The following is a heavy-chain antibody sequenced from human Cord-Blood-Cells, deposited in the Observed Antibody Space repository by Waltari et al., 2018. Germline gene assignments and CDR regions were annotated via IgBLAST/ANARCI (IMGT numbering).Heavy chain of an antibody. CDR3: ASRGYSGYDYAFDI. CDR2: IYYSGST. CDR1: GGSISSSSYS. Sequence: QLQLQESGPGLVKPSETLSLTCTVSGGSISSSSYSWGWVRSPPGKGLEGIGSIYYSGSTYYNPSLKSRVTVSVGTSKNQFSLKLSSVTAADTAVYYCASRGYSGYDYAFDIWGQGTMVTVSS. V-gene: IGHV4-39*01. D-gene: IGHD5-12*01. J-gene: IGHJ3*02.